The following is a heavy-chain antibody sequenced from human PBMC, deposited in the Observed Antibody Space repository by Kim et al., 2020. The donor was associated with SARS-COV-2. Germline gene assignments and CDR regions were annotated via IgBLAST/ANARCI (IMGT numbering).Heavy chain of an antibody. D-gene: IGHD3-10*01. CDR3: ARRRFDRSGYYYGMDV. CDR2: IDPSDSYT. J-gene: IGHJ6*02. Sequence: GESLKISCKGSGYSFTSYWISWVRQMPGKGLEWMGRIDPSDSYTNYGPSFQGHVTISADKSISTAYLQWSSLKASDTAMYYCARRRFDRSGYYYGMDVWGQGTTVTVSS. V-gene: IGHV5-10-1*01. CDR1: GYSFTSYW.